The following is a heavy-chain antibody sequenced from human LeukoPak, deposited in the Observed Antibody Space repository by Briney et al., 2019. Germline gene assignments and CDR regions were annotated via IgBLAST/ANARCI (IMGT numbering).Heavy chain of an antibody. CDR2: IYTSGST. CDR3: ARERSIYGSGSYISRKENWFDP. CDR1: GGSISSYY. V-gene: IGHV4-4*07. J-gene: IGHJ5*02. Sequence: SETLSLTCTVSGGSISSYYWSWIRQPAGKGLEWIGRIYTSGSTNYNPSLKSRVTMSVDTSKNQFPLKLSSVTAADTAVYYCARERSIYGSGSYISRKENWFDPWGQGTLVTVSS. D-gene: IGHD3-10*01.